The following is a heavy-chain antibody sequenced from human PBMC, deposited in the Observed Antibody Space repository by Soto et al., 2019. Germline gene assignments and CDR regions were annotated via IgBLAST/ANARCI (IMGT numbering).Heavy chain of an antibody. Sequence: GGSLRLSCAASGFTFSSYGMHWVRQAPGKGLEWVAVIWYDGSNKYYEDSVKGRFTISRDNSKNTLYLQMNSLRAEDTAVYYCARVGCRGGSCPYYLDYWGQGTLVTVSS. CDR3: ARVGCRGGSCPYYLDY. D-gene: IGHD2-15*01. J-gene: IGHJ4*02. CDR2: IWYDGSNK. CDR1: GFTFSSYG. V-gene: IGHV3-33*01.